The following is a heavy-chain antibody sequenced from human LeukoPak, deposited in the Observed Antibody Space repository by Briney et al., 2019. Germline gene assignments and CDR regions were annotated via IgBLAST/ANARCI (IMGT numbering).Heavy chain of an antibody. Sequence: PSETLSLTCTVSGGPISSGDYYWSWIRQPPGKGLEWIGYIYYSGSTYYNPSLKSRVTISVDTSKNQFSLKLSSVTAADTAVYYCARGDTVVVPAAIGFGAFDIWGQGTMVTVSS. CDR2: IYYSGST. CDR3: ARGDTVVVPAAIGFGAFDI. J-gene: IGHJ3*02. D-gene: IGHD2-2*02. V-gene: IGHV4-30-4*01. CDR1: GGPISSGDYY.